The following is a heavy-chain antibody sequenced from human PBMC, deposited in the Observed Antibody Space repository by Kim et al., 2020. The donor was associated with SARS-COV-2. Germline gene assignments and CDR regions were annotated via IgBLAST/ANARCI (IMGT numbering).Heavy chain of an antibody. J-gene: IGHJ6*02. CDR1: GFTFDDYT. D-gene: IGHD2-21*01. CDR2: ISWDGGST. Sequence: GGSLRLSCAASGFTFDDYTMHWVRQAPGKGLEWVSLISWDGGSTYYADSVKGRFTISRDNSKNSLYLQMNSLRTEDTALYYCAKDMGDKGYYGMDVWGQGTTVTVSS. CDR3: AKDMGDKGYYGMDV. V-gene: IGHV3-43*01.